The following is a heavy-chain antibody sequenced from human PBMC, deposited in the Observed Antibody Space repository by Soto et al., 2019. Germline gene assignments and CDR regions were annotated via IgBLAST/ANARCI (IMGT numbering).Heavy chain of an antibody. CDR1: GFTVSSNY. Sequence: PRLSCAASGFTVSSNYMSWVRQAPGKGLEWVSVIYSGGITFYADSVKGRFTISRDNSKNTLYLQMNNLRGEDTAVYYCVRDFGSSSEGGMDVWGQGTTVTVSS. J-gene: IGHJ6*02. D-gene: IGHD6-6*01. V-gene: IGHV3-53*01. CDR3: VRDFGSSSEGGMDV. CDR2: IYSGGIT.